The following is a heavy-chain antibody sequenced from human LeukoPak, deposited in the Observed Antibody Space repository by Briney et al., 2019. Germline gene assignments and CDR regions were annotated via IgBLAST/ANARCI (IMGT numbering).Heavy chain of an antibody. CDR1: GFTFSSYA. D-gene: IGHD1-26*01. CDR3: AKDRSMIVGATPVDY. CDR2: ISGSGGST. V-gene: IGHV3-23*01. J-gene: IGHJ4*02. Sequence: GGSLILSCAASGFTFSSYAMSWVRQAPGKGLEWVSAISGSGGSTYYADSVEGRFTISRDNSKNTLYLQMNSLRAEDTAVYYCAKDRSMIVGATPVDYWGQGTLVTVSS.